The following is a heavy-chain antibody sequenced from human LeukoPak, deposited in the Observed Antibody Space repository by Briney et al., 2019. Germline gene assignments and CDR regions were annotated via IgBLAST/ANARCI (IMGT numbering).Heavy chain of an antibody. J-gene: IGHJ4*02. CDR1: GGSISSGDYY. CDR2: IYYSGST. CDR3: ARKGKSGYYDSSGYYYLTVFDY. Sequence: SETLSLTCTVSGGSISSGDYYWSWIRQPPGKGLEWIGYIYYSGSTYYNPSLKSRVTISVDTSKNQFSLKLSSVTAADTAVYYCARKGKSGYYDSSGYYYLTVFDYWGQGTLVTVSS. D-gene: IGHD3-22*01. V-gene: IGHV4-30-4*08.